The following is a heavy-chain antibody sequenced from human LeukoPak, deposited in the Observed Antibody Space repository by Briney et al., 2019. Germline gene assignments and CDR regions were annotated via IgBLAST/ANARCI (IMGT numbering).Heavy chain of an antibody. V-gene: IGHV3-21*01. CDR1: GFTLSSYT. CDR2: ITSSSSYI. Sequence: SGGSLRLSCAASGFTLSSYTMNWVRQAPGKGLEWVSSITSSSSYIDYADSVKGRFILSRDNANKSMSLQMNSLRAEDTAVYCARVVTGHGFDIWGQGAMVTVSS. J-gene: IGHJ3*02. D-gene: IGHD7-27*01. CDR3: ARVVTGHGFDI.